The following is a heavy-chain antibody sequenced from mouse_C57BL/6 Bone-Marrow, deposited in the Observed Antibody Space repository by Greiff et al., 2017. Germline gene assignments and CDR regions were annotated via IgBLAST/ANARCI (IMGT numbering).Heavy chain of an antibody. CDR1: GFSFTSYG. V-gene: IGHV2-5*01. CDR3: DNTYHYYCSSYYSMDY. Sequence: VQLQQSGPGLVQPSQSLSITCTVSGFSFTSYGVHWVRQSPGKGLEWLGVIWRGGSTDYNAAFMSRLSITKNNSKSQVFVKMNSLQSDDTAIYYCDNTYHYYCSSYYSMDYWGQGTSVTVSS. J-gene: IGHJ4*01. CDR2: IWRGGST. D-gene: IGHD1-1*01.